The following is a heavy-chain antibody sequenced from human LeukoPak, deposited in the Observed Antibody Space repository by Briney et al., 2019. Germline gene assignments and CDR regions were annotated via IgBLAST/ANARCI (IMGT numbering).Heavy chain of an antibody. J-gene: IGHJ4*02. CDR3: ARVVEDYYDSSGFYYFDY. V-gene: IGHV4-39*02. CDR2: IYFSGYA. CDR1: GGSIGSSSYY. D-gene: IGHD3-22*01. Sequence: SETLSLTCIVSGGSIGSSSYYWGWIRQPPGKGLEWLGSIYFSGYAYYNPSLKSRVTISVDTSKNQFSLKESSVTAADTAVYYCARVVEDYYDSSGFYYFDYWGQGTLVTVSS.